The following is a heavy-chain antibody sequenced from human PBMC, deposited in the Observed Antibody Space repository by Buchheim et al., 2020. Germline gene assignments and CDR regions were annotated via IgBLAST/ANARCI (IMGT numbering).Heavy chain of an antibody. CDR3: ARAGSYYDSSGYHPRHYYGMDV. Sequence: QVQLVQSGAEVKKPGSSVKVSCKASGGTFSSYAISWVRQAPGQGLEWMGRIIPILGIANYAQKFQGRVTITADKSTSTAYMELSSLRSEDTAVYYCARAGSYYDSSGYHPRHYYGMDVWGQGTT. CDR2: IIPILGIA. J-gene: IGHJ6*02. V-gene: IGHV1-69*04. CDR1: GGTFSSYA. D-gene: IGHD3-22*01.